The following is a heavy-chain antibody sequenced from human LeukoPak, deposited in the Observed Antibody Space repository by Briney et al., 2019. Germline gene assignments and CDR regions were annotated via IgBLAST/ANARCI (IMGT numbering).Heavy chain of an antibody. D-gene: IGHD6-19*01. Sequence: GGSLRLSYAASGFTFSSYAMSWVRQAPGKGLEWVSATSGSGGSTYYADSVKGRFTISRDNSKNTLYLQMNSLRAEDTAVYYCAKASVAGTRGWFDPWGQGTLVTVSS. CDR2: TSGSGGST. CDR1: GFTFSSYA. V-gene: IGHV3-23*01. CDR3: AKASVAGTRGWFDP. J-gene: IGHJ5*02.